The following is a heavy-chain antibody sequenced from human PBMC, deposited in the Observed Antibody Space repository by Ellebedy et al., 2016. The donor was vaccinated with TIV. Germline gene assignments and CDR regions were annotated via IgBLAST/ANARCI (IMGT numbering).Heavy chain of an antibody. V-gene: IGHV4-4*07. Sequence: SETLSLTXRVSGGAISDFYYTWIRQPAGKGLEWIGRIYIDGSTDYNPSLKSRLTMSLDRSASQISLSLGSVTAADTAVYFCVASLWLRTTGRDSLDMWGQGTMVTVSS. CDR3: VASLWLRTTGRDSLDM. D-gene: IGHD1-7*01. J-gene: IGHJ3*02. CDR2: IYIDGST. CDR1: GGAISDFY.